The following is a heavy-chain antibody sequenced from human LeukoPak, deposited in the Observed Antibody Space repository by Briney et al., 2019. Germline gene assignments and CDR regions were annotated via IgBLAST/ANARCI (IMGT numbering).Heavy chain of an antibody. J-gene: IGHJ4*02. D-gene: IGHD2-15*01. CDR3: ARVVVVAATRRHPTPTIDY. CDR1: GGSFSGYY. CDR2: INHSGST. Sequence: SPSETLSLTCAVYGGSFSGYYWSWIRQPPGKGLEWIGEINHSGSTNYNPSLKSRVTISVDTSKNQFSLKLSSMTAADTAVYYCARVVVVAATRRHPTPTIDYWGQGTLVTVSS. V-gene: IGHV4-34*01.